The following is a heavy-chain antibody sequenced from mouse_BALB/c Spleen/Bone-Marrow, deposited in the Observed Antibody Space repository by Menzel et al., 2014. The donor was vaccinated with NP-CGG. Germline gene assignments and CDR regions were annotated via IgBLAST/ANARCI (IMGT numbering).Heavy chain of an antibody. CDR1: GFNIKDTY. CDR3: ARWAHYDYDGVWFAY. J-gene: IGHJ3*01. Sequence: VQLKESGAELVKPGASVKLSCTASGFNIKDTYMHWVKQRPEQGLEWIGRIDPANGNTKYDPKFQGKATITTDTSPNTAYLQLSSLTSEDTAVYYCARWAHYDYDGVWFAYWGQGTLVTVST. D-gene: IGHD2-4*01. V-gene: IGHV14-3*02. CDR2: IDPANGNT.